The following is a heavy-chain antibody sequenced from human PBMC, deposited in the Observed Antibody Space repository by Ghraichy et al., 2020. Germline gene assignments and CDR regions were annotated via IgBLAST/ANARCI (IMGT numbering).Heavy chain of an antibody. D-gene: IGHD6-6*01. Sequence: SVKVSCKASGGTFSSYAISWVRQAPGQGLEWMGGIIPIFGTANYAQKFQGRVTITADESTSTAYMELSSLRSEDTAVYYCARRGGYSSSSLAGEFGAFDIWGQGTMVTVSS. CDR1: GGTFSSYA. CDR3: ARRGGYSSSSLAGEFGAFDI. V-gene: IGHV1-69*13. J-gene: IGHJ3*02. CDR2: IIPIFGTA.